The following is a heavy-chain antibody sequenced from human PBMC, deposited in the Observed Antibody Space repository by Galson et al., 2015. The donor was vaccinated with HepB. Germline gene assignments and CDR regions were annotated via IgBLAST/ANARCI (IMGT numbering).Heavy chain of an antibody. Sequence: SLRLSCAASGFIVDGSGMSWVRQAPGKGLEWVSGISANGGKTYYADSVKGRFTMSRDNSQNTVYLQMNSLRVDDSALYYCTRDSGWESAYWGQGTLVTVSS. J-gene: IGHJ4*02. CDR1: GFIVDGSG. V-gene: IGHV3-23*01. CDR3: TRDSGWESAY. D-gene: IGHD3-10*01. CDR2: ISANGGKT.